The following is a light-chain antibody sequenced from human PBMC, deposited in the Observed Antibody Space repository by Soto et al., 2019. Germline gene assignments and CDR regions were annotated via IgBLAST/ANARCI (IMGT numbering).Light chain of an antibody. Sequence: QSALTQPASVSGSPGQSITISCTGTSSDVGSYNLVSWYQQHPGKAPKLMIYEGNKRPSGVSNRFSGSKSANTASLTISGLQTEDEADYYGCSYAGTNTFVFGTGTKLTV. V-gene: IGLV2-23*01. CDR1: SSDVGSYNL. CDR3: CSYAGTNTFV. CDR2: EGN. J-gene: IGLJ1*01.